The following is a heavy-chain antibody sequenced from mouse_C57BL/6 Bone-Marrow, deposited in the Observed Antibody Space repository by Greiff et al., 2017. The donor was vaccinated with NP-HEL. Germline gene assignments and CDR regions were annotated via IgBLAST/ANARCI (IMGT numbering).Heavy chain of an antibody. D-gene: IGHD2-2*01. Sequence: QVQLQQPGAELVKPGASVKLSCKASGYTFTSYWMHWVKQRPGQGLEWIGMIHPNSGSTNYHEKFKSKATLTVDKSSSTAYMQLSSMTSEDSAVYYCARGGGVRYWYFDVWGTGTTVTVSS. CDR3: ARGGGVRYWYFDV. CDR2: IHPNSGST. J-gene: IGHJ1*03. V-gene: IGHV1-64*01. CDR1: GYTFTSYW.